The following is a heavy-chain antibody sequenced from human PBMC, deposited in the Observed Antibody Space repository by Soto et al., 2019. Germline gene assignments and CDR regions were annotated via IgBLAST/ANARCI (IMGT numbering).Heavy chain of an antibody. Sequence: QVQLQESGPGLVKPSQTLSLPCTVSGGSISSGGYYWSGIRQHPGKGQEWIGYIYYSGSTYYNQSLQSRVTISVETSKTQFSLKLSSVTAADTAVYYCARSSTSANYFDYWGQGTLVTVSS. D-gene: IGHD2-2*01. V-gene: IGHV4-31*03. CDR1: GGSISSGGYY. J-gene: IGHJ4*02. CDR3: ARSSTSANYFDY. CDR2: IYYSGST.